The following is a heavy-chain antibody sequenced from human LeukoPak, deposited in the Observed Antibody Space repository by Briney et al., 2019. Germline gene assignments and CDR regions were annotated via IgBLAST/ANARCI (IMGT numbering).Heavy chain of an antibody. V-gene: IGHV3-30*02. CDR2: IHHDGSNK. D-gene: IGHD3-10*01. J-gene: IGHJ3*01. Sequence: GGSLRLSCAASGFTFSSYGMHWVRQAPGKGLDWVAFIHHDGSNKYYADSVRGRFTISRDNSKNTLYLQMNSLRAEDTAVYYCAKRSMVRGVQFDAFDLWGQGTIVTVSS. CDR1: GFTFSSYG. CDR3: AKRSMVRGVQFDAFDL.